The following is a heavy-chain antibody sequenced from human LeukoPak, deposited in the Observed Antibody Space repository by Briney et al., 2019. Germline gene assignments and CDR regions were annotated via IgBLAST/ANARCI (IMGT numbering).Heavy chain of an antibody. J-gene: IGHJ4*02. Sequence: GGSLRLSCAASGFTFNNYAMNWVRQAPGKGLEWVSPISGGGETTYYADSAKGRFTISRDNSQNTLYLQMNSLRAEDTAVYYCARDYADYVGYFLFDYWGQGTLVTVSS. V-gene: IGHV3-23*01. D-gene: IGHD4-17*01. CDR2: ISGGGETT. CDR1: GFTFNNYA. CDR3: ARDYADYVGYFLFDY.